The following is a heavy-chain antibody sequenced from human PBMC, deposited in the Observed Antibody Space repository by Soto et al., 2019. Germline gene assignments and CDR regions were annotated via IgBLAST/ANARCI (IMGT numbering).Heavy chain of an antibody. J-gene: IGHJ6*02. CDR1: GGSISSSNW. Sequence: PSETLSLTCAVSGGSISSSNWWSGVRQPPGKGLEWIGEIYHSGSTNYNPSLKSRVTISVDKSKNQFSLKLSSVTAADTAVYYCARAGVVVVPAAILNYYYYYGMDVWGQGTTVTVSS. V-gene: IGHV4-4*02. D-gene: IGHD2-2*02. CDR3: ARAGVVVVPAAILNYYYYYGMDV. CDR2: IYHSGST.